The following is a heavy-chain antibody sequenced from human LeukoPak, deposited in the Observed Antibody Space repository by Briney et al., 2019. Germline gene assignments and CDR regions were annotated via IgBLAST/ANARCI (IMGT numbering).Heavy chain of an antibody. V-gene: IGHV3-48*03. D-gene: IGHD5-18*01. CDR1: GFTFSSYE. Sequence: GGSLTVSCAASGFTFSSYEMNWLRQAPGKGLEWVSHISSSGSTIYYADSVKGRFTISRDNAKNSLYLQMNSLRAEDTAVYYCAREEWIPYYYYYYMDVWGKGTTVTVSS. CDR2: ISSSGSTI. CDR3: AREEWIPYYYYYYMDV. J-gene: IGHJ6*03.